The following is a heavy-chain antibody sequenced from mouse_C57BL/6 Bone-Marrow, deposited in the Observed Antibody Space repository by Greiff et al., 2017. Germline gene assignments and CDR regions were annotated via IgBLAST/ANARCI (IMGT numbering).Heavy chain of an antibody. J-gene: IGHJ3*01. D-gene: IGHD2-3*01. CDR2: ISSGGSYT. Sequence: DVMLVESGGDLVKPGGSLKLSCAASGFTFSSYGMSWVRQTPDKRLEWVATISSGGSYTYYPDSVKGRFTISRDNAKNTLYLQMSSLKSEDTAMYYCARSYDGYYVTFAYWGQGTLVTVSA. CDR3: ARSYDGYYVTFAY. V-gene: IGHV5-6*02. CDR1: GFTFSSYG.